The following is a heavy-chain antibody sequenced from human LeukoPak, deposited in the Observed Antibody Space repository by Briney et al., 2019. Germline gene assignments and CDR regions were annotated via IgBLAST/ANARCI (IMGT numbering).Heavy chain of an antibody. CDR3: ARATPTASSML. J-gene: IGHJ4*02. V-gene: IGHV3-21*01. D-gene: IGHD2/OR15-2a*01. Sequence: GGSLRLSCAASGFTFSSYSMNWVRQAQGKGLEWVSSIRSSSSYIYYADSVKGRLTISRDNAKNSLYLQTNSLRAEDTAVYYCARATPTASSMLWGQGTLVTVSS. CDR1: GFTFSSYS. CDR2: IRSSSSYI.